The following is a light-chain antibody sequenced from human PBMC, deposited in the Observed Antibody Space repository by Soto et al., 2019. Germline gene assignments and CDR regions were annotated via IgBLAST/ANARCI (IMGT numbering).Light chain of an antibody. CDR1: QSVSNSY. CDR3: QHYSSSPVT. J-gene: IGKJ1*01. Sequence: EIALTQSPGTLSLSPGERDTLSCRASQSVSNSYLAWYQQKPGQAPRLLINGASSRANGVPDRFSGSGSGTDFTLSLSRLEPEDFAVYYCQHYSSSPVTFGEGTKVEIK. V-gene: IGKV3-20*01. CDR2: GAS.